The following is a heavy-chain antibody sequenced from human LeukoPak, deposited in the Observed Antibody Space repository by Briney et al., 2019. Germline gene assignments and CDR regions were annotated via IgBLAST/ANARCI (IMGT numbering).Heavy chain of an antibody. J-gene: IGHJ4*02. Sequence: ASETLSLTCTVSGGSISGWYWSWIRQPPGKGLEWIGYIYGSGYTNYNPSLKSRVTMSIDTSKNHFSLKLTSVTAADTATYYCARETSLAGFASGLGFNYWGQGILVTVSS. CDR2: IYGSGYT. CDR3: ARETSLAGFASGLGFNY. D-gene: IGHD3-16*01. V-gene: IGHV4-59*01. CDR1: GGSISGWY.